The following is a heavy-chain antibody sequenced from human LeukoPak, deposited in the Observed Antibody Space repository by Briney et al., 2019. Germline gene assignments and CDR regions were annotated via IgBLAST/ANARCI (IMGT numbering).Heavy chain of an antibody. Sequence: SETLSLTCAVSGGSFSGYYWSWIRQPPGKGLEWIGEINHSGSTNYNPSLKSRVTISVDTSKNQCSLKLSSVTAADTAVYYCCSYGLDAFDIWGQGTMVTVSS. D-gene: IGHD2-15*01. J-gene: IGHJ3*02. V-gene: IGHV4-34*01. CDR3: CSYGLDAFDI. CDR2: INHSGST. CDR1: GGSFSGYY.